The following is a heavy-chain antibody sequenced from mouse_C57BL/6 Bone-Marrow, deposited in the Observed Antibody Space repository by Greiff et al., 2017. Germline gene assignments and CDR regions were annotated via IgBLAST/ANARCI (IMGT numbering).Heavy chain of an antibody. V-gene: IGHV5-16*01. D-gene: IGHD2-2*01. CDR3: ARDEDGYACAY. CDR1: GFTFSDYY. Sequence: EVKLVESEGGLVQPGSSMKLSCTASGFTFSDYYMAWVRQVPEKGLEWVANINYDGSSTYYLDSLKSRFIISRDNAKNILYLQMSSLKSEDTATYYCARDEDGYACAYWGQGTLVTVSA. CDR2: INYDGSST. J-gene: IGHJ3*01.